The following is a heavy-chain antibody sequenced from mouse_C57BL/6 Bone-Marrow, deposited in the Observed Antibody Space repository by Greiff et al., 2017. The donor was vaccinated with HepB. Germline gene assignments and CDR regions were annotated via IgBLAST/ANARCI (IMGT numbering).Heavy chain of an antibody. CDR3: AKEGSSGYYAMDY. D-gene: IGHD3-2*02. CDR2: IYPGSGNT. J-gene: IGHJ4*01. CDR1: GYTFTDYY. V-gene: IGHV1-76*01. Sequence: QVQLQQSGAELVRPGASVKLSCKASGYTFTDYYINWVKQRPGQGLEWIARIYPGSGNTYYNEKFKGKATLTAEKSSSTAYMQLSSLTSEDSAVYLCAKEGSSGYYAMDYWGQGTSVTVSS.